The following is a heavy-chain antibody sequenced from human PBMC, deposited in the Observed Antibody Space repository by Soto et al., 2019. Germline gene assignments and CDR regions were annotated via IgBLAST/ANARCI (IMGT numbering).Heavy chain of an antibody. V-gene: IGHV1-69*01. Sequence: QVQLVQSGAEVKKPGSSVKVSCKASGGTFSSYAISWVRQAPGQGIEWMGGIIPIFGTANYAQKFQGRVTITADESTSTDYMELSSLRSEATAVYYCARESPNVDTGLDDYWGQGTLVTVSS. D-gene: IGHD5-18*01. CDR1: GGTFSSYA. CDR3: ARESPNVDTGLDDY. J-gene: IGHJ4*02. CDR2: IIPIFGTA.